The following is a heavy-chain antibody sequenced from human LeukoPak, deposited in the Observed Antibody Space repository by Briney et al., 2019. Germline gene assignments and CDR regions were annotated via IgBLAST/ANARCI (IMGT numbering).Heavy chain of an antibody. Sequence: GGSLRLSCAASGFTVSSNYMSWVRQAPGKGLEWVSVIYSGGSTYYADSVKGRFTISRDNSKNTLYLQMNSLRAEDTAVYYCARDDYGDYYYYGMDVWGQGTMVTVSS. V-gene: IGHV3-53*01. J-gene: IGHJ6*02. CDR1: GFTVSSNY. CDR2: IYSGGST. CDR3: ARDDYGDYYYYGMDV. D-gene: IGHD4-17*01.